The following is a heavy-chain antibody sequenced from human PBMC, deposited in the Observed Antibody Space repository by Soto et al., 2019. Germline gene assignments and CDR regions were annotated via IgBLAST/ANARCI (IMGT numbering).Heavy chain of an antibody. CDR2: IYHSGST. Sequence: QVQLQESGPGLVKPSQTLSLTCTVTGGSMRSGDYYWSWIRQPPGKGLEWIGYIYHSGSTFHKSSLRSRVTISADTSKNQFSLKLSSLTAADTAVYYCARETSGAAFDIWGQGTMVIVSS. J-gene: IGHJ3*02. V-gene: IGHV4-30-4*01. CDR1: GGSMRSGDYY. CDR3: ARETSGAAFDI.